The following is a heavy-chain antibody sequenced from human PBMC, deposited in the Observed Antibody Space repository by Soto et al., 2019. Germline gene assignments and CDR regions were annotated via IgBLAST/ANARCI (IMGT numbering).Heavy chain of an antibody. V-gene: IGHV4-31*03. Sequence: TLSLTCTVSGGSITTGGYYWSWIRQLPGKGLEWIGHRYYSESTYYNPSLRSRVSISLDTSKNQFSLKLSFVTAADTAMYYCARTKCSGGSCYSWSLDYWGQGTPVTVSS. CDR1: GGSITTGGYY. CDR3: ARTKCSGGSCYSWSLDY. CDR2: RYYSEST. J-gene: IGHJ4*02. D-gene: IGHD2-15*01.